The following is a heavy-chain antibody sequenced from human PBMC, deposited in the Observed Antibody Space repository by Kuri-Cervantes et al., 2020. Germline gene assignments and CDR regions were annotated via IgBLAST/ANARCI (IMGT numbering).Heavy chain of an antibody. CDR2: IKWNGGST. Sequence: GESLKISCAASRVSFNTYDTHWVRQAPGKGLEWVSGIKWNGGSTGYVDSVKGRFTISRDNAKNSLYLQMNSLRAEDTALYYCAKTGEGYAFDIWGQGTMVTVSS. CDR1: RVSFNTYD. J-gene: IGHJ3*02. D-gene: IGHD3-10*01. V-gene: IGHV3-20*04. CDR3: AKTGEGYAFDI.